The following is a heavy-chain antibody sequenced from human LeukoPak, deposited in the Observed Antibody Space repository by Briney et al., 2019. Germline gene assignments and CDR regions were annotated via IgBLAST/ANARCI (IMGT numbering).Heavy chain of an antibody. CDR2: IYYSGIT. CDR3: ARVSYPKAFDI. CDR1: GDSISSGDYY. J-gene: IGHJ3*02. D-gene: IGHD1-26*01. V-gene: IGHV4-31*03. Sequence: SQTLSLTCTVSGDSISSGDYYWSWIRQHPGKGLEWIGYIYYSGITYYNPSLKSRVTISLDTSKNQFSLKLTSVTAADTAVYYCARVSYPKAFDIWGQGTMVTVSS.